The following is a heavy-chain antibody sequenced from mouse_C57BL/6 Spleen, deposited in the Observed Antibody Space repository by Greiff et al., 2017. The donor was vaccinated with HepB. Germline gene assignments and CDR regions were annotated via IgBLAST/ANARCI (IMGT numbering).Heavy chain of an antibody. V-gene: IGHV1-50*01. CDR1: GYTFTSYW. CDR2: IDPSDSYT. J-gene: IGHJ2*01. CDR3: ARSTTVAYFDY. D-gene: IGHD1-1*01. Sequence: QVQLQQPGAELVKPGASVKLSCKASGYTFTSYWMQWVKQRPGQGLEWIGEIDPSDSYTNYNQKFKGKATLTVDTSSSTDYMQLSSLTSEDSAVYYCARSTTVAYFDYWGQGTTLTVSS.